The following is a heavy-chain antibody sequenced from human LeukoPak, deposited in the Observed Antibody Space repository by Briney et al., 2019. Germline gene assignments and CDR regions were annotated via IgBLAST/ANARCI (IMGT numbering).Heavy chain of an antibody. Sequence: SETLSLTCTVSGGSISSSSYYWGWIRQPPGKGLEWIGSIYYSGSTYYNPSLKSRVTISVDTSKNQFSLKLSSVTAADTAVYYCARVSDSSSEHWFDPWGQGTLVTVSS. CDR2: IYYSGST. V-gene: IGHV4-39*07. J-gene: IGHJ5*02. D-gene: IGHD6-6*01. CDR3: ARVSDSSSEHWFDP. CDR1: GGSISSSSYY.